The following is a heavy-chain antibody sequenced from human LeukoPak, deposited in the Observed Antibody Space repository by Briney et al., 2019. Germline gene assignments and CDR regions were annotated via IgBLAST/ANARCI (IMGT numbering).Heavy chain of an antibody. V-gene: IGHV4-59*01. CDR1: GGSISSYY. CDR2: IYYSGST. Sequence: PSETLSLTCTVSGGSISSYYWSWIRQPPGKGLEWIGYIYYSGSTNYNPSLKGRVTISVDTSKNQFSLKLSSVTAADMAVYYCARSIAVAGLTWFDPWGQGTLVTVSS. D-gene: IGHD6-19*01. CDR3: ARSIAVAGLTWFDP. J-gene: IGHJ5*02.